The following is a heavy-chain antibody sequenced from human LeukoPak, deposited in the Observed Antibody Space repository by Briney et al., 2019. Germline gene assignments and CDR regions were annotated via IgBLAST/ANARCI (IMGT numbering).Heavy chain of an antibody. V-gene: IGHV3-7*05. Sequence: TGGSLRLSCAASGFTFSSYWMSWVRQAPGKGLEWVANINQDGNEKCSVDSVKGRFTISRDNAKNSLYLQMNSLRAEDTAVYYCAREYYSDSSGSDYWGQGALVTVSS. J-gene: IGHJ4*02. CDR1: GFTFSSYW. D-gene: IGHD3-22*01. CDR2: INQDGNEK. CDR3: AREYYSDSSGSDY.